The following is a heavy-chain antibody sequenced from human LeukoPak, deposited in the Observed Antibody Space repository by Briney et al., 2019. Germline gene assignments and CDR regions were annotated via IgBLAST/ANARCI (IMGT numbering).Heavy chain of an antibody. D-gene: IGHD3-10*01. V-gene: IGHV4-61*02. CDR1: GGSISSGSYY. J-gene: IGHJ5*02. CDR2: ISIRGST. Sequence: PSQTLSLTCTVSGGSISSGSYYWSWIRQPAGKGLEWIGRISIRGSTNYNPSLKSRVTISVDTSKNQFSLKLSSVTAADTAVYYCARVGSGSLTVDPWGQGTLVTVSS. CDR3: ARVGSGSLTVDP.